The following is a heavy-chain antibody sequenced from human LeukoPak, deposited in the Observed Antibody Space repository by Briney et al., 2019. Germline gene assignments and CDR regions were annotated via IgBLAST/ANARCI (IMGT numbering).Heavy chain of an antibody. CDR3: ARRGSTVVTNFDY. V-gene: IGHV3-33*01. Sequence: VGSLRLSCAASGFTFSSYGMHWVRQAPGKGLEWVAVIWYDGTNKYYADSVKGRFTISRDNSKNTLYLQMNSLSAEDTAVYYCARRGSTVVTNFDYWGQGTLVTVSS. CDR1: GFTFSSYG. J-gene: IGHJ4*02. D-gene: IGHD4-23*01. CDR2: IWYDGTNK.